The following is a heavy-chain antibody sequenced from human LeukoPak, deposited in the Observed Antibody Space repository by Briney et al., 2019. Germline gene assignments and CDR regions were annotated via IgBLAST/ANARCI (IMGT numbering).Heavy chain of an antibody. CDR2: IYYSGST. CDR3: ARHDQSNVYYYGSGSYYKGSGPFDY. D-gene: IGHD3-10*01. J-gene: IGHJ4*02. Sequence: PSETLSLTCTVSGGSISSSSYYWGWIRQPPGKGLEWIGSIYYSGSTYYNPSLKSRVTISVDTSKNQFSLKLSSVTAADTAVYYCARHDQSNVYYYGSGSYYKGSGPFDYWGQGTLVTVSS. V-gene: IGHV4-39*01. CDR1: GGSISSSSYY.